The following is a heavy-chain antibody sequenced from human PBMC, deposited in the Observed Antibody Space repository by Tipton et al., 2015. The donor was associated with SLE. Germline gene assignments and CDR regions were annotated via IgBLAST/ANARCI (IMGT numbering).Heavy chain of an antibody. Sequence: QLVQSGAEVKKPGASVKVSCRTSGFTFTSSGISWVRQAPGQGLEWMGWINTYSGTTNYAQQLQGRVTMTTDTSTSTAYMELRSLRSDDTAVYYCARSIVATTDFEYWGQGTLVTVSS. CDR3: ARSIVATTDFEY. CDR1: GFTFTSSG. V-gene: IGHV1-18*01. D-gene: IGHD5-12*01. J-gene: IGHJ4*02. CDR2: INTYSGTT.